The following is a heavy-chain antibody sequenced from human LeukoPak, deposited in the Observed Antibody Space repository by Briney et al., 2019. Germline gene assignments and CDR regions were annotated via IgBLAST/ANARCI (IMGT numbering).Heavy chain of an antibody. Sequence: ASVKVSCKASGYTFTGYYMHWVRRAPGQGLEWMGWINPNSGGTNYAQKFQGRVTMTRDTSISTAYMELSRLRSDDTAVYYCARGVIVGAPGYYYYYMDVWGKGTTVTISS. CDR1: GYTFTGYY. D-gene: IGHD1-26*01. J-gene: IGHJ6*03. CDR3: ARGVIVGAPGYYYYYMDV. CDR2: INPNSGGT. V-gene: IGHV1-2*02.